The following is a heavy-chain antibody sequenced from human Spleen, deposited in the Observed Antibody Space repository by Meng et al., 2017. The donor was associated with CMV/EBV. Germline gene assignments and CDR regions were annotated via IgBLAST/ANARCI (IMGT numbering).Heavy chain of an antibody. Sequence: SETLSLTCTVSGYSISSGYYWGWIRQPPGKGLEWIGSIYYSGGTYYNPSLKSRVTISVDTSKNHFSLKLSSVTAADTAVYYCARHRPIVVVPAAHFDYWGQGTLVTVSS. CDR2: IYYSGGT. D-gene: IGHD2-2*01. V-gene: IGHV4-38-2*02. J-gene: IGHJ4*02. CDR1: GYSISSGYY. CDR3: ARHRPIVVVPAAHFDY.